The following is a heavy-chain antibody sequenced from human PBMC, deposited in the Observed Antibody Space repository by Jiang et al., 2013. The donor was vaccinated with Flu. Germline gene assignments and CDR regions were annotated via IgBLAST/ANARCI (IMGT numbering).Heavy chain of an antibody. Sequence: KPTQTLTLTCTFSGFSLSTSGMCVSWIRQPPGKALEWLALIDWDDDKYYSTSLKTRLTISKDTSKNQVVLTMTNMDPVDTATYYCARIRYSSGWYSFDYWGQGTLVTVSS. V-gene: IGHV2-70*01. CDR1: GFSLSTSGMC. CDR3: ARIRYSSGWYSFDY. J-gene: IGHJ4*02. D-gene: IGHD6-19*01. CDR2: IDWDDDK.